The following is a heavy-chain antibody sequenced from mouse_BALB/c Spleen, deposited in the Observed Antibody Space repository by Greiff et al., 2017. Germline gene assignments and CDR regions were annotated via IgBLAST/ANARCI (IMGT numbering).Heavy chain of an antibody. V-gene: IGHV1-54*01. CDR2: INPGSGGT. D-gene: IGHD2-5*01. CDR1: GYAFTNYL. CDR3: ARSPYSNYFDY. J-gene: IGHJ2*01. Sequence: VQLQQSGAELVRPGTSVKVSCKASGYAFTNYLIEWVKQRPGQGLEWIGVINPGSGGTNYNEKFKGKATLTADKSSSTAYMQLSSLTSDDSAVYFCARSPYSNYFDYWGQGTTLTVSS.